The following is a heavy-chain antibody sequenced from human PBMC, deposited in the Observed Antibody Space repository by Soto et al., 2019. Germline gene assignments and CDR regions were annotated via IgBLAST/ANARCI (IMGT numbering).Heavy chain of an antibody. CDR3: ARERIEVRGVHDQYYYYYYGMDV. V-gene: IGHV3-30-3*01. D-gene: IGHD3-10*01. CDR1: GFTFSSYA. Sequence: GGSLRLSCAASGFTFSSYAMHWVRQAPGKGLEWVAVISYDGSNKYYADSVKGRFTISRDNSKNTLYLQMNSLRAEDTAVYYCARERIEVRGVHDQYYYYYYGMDVWGQGTTVTVSS. CDR2: ISYDGSNK. J-gene: IGHJ6*02.